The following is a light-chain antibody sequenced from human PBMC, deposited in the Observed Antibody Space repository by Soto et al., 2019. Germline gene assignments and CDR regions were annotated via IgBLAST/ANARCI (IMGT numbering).Light chain of an antibody. CDR1: QSISSY. Sequence: DIQMTQSPSSLSASVGDRVTITCRASQSISSYLNWYQQKPGKAPNLLIYAASNLQSGVPSRFSGSGSGTDFTLTISSLQPEDFATYYCRQSYSTPLTFGGGTKVEIK. CDR3: RQSYSTPLT. CDR2: AAS. V-gene: IGKV1-39*01. J-gene: IGKJ4*01.